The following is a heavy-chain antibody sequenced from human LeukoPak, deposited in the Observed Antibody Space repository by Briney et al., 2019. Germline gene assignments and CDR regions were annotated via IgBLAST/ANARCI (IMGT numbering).Heavy chain of an antibody. J-gene: IGHJ4*02. CDR3: ARGGVTAGLDY. CDR2: INSDGSST. V-gene: IGHV3-74*01. D-gene: IGHD2-2*01. Sequence: GGSLRLSCAAPGFTFSSYWMHWVRQAPGKGLVWVARINSDGSSTNYADSVRGRFTISRDNAKNTLWLQMNSLRAEDTAVYYCARGGVTAGLDYWGKGTLVTVSS. CDR1: GFTFSSYW.